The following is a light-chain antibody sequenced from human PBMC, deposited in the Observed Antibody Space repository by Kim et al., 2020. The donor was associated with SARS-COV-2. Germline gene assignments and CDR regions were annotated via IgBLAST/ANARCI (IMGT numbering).Light chain of an antibody. CDR3: QAWDNNIWV. V-gene: IGLV3-1*01. CDR1: KLGDKY. Sequence: SYELTQPPAVSVSLGQTAGMSCSGDKLGDKYVSWYQQKAGQSPELVIYEDNKRPSGIPERFFGSNSGNTATLTISGTQALDEADYYCQAWDNNIWVFGGGTKLTVL. J-gene: IGLJ3*02. CDR2: EDN.